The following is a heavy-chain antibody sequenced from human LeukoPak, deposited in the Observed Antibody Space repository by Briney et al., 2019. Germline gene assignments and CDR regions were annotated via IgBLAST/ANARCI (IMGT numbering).Heavy chain of an antibody. CDR1: GLTFSSHW. V-gene: IGHV3-33*08. D-gene: IGHD6-6*01. Sequence: PGGSLRLSCAASGLTFSSHWMHWVRQAPGKGLEWVAVIWYDGSNKYYADSVKGRFTISRDNSKNTLYLQMNSLRAEDTAVYYCARDRSSYYFDYWGQGTLVTVSS. J-gene: IGHJ4*02. CDR3: ARDRSSYYFDY. CDR2: IWYDGSNK.